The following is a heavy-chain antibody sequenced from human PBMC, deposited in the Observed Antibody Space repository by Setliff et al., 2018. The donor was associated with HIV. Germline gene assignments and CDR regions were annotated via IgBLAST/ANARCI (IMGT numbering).Heavy chain of an antibody. Sequence: SETLSLTCTVSGGSISSYYWSWIRQPPGKGLEWIGYIYTSGSTYYTPSLKSRVTMSVDTSKNQFSLKLSSVTAADTAVYYCARGTSNTAMESYYFDYWGQGTLVTVSS. V-gene: IGHV4-4*09. CDR3: ARGTSNTAMESYYFDY. D-gene: IGHD5-18*01. J-gene: IGHJ4*02. CDR2: IYTSGST. CDR1: GGSISSYY.